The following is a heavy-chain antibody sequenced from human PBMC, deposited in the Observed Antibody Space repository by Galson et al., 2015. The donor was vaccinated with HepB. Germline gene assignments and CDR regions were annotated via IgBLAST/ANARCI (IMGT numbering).Heavy chain of an antibody. CDR1: GYTLTSHH. Sequence: SVKVSCKASGYTLTSHHIHWVRQAPGQGLEWMGIINPSSGITTFARKFQGRVTMTRDTSTSTVYMEVSSLRSEDTAVYYCARAGRSNYDFWTGSNGFDPWGQGTLVTVSS. V-gene: IGHV1-46*03. CDR3: ARAGRSNYDFWTGSNGFDP. D-gene: IGHD3-3*01. J-gene: IGHJ5*02. CDR2: INPSSGIT.